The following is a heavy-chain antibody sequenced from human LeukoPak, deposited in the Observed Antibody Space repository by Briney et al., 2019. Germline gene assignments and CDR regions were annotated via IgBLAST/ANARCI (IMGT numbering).Heavy chain of an antibody. D-gene: IGHD1-1*01. V-gene: IGHV3-23*01. J-gene: IGHJ4*02. CDR2: ISGSGGST. CDR3: AKGRRDWNDVYDY. CDR1: GFSFNNYA. Sequence: GGSLTLSCAASGFSFNNYAMSWVRQTPGKGLEWVSAISGSGGSTYYADSVKGRFTISRDNSKNTLYLQMNSLRAEDTAVYYCAKGRRDWNDVYDYWGQGTLVTVSS.